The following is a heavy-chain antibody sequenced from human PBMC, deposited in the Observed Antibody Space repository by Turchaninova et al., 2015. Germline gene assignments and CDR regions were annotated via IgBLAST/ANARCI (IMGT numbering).Heavy chain of an antibody. J-gene: IGHJ4*02. V-gene: IGHV4-38-2*01. Sequence: VQLQESGPGLVQPSETLSLTCVVSGYPITSGYYWGWIRQPHGKGLEWIGSTSTSYSVSTYYNPSLKSRVTISIDTSKNQFSLKLSSVTAADTAVYYCARSKSGVVDYWGQGTLVTVSS. CDR3: ARSKSGVVDY. D-gene: IGHD1-26*01. CDR2: TSYSVST. CDR1: GYPITSGYY.